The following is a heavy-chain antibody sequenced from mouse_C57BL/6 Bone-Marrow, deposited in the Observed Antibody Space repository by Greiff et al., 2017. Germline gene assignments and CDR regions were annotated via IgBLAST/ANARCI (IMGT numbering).Heavy chain of an antibody. Sequence: EVKLVESVAELVRPGASVKLSCTASGFNIKNTYMHWVKQRPEQGLEWIGRIDPANGNTKYAPKFQGKVTITADTSSNTAYLQLSSLTSEDTAIYYCARRWLLPYWYFDVWGTGTTVTVSS. D-gene: IGHD2-3*01. V-gene: IGHV14-3*01. CDR3: ARRWLLPYWYFDV. CDR1: GFNIKNTY. J-gene: IGHJ1*03. CDR2: IDPANGNT.